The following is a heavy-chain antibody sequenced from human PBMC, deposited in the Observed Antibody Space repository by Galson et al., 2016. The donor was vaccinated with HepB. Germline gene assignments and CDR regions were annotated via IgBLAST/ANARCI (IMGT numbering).Heavy chain of an antibody. Sequence: LRLSCAASGFTFSNYGMTWVRQAPGKGLEVVSSISRSGDSTDYADSVKGRFTISRDNSKNTLSLQMNSLTHDETAIYYCVQGSTAPAVWGKGTTVTVSS. V-gene: IGHV3-23*01. CDR3: VQGSTAPAV. D-gene: IGHD1-26*01. CDR2: ISRSGDST. CDR1: GFTFSNYG. J-gene: IGHJ6*04.